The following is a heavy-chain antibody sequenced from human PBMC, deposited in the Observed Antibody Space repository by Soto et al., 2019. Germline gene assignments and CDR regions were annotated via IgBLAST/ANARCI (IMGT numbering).Heavy chain of an antibody. CDR3: AREVIPLTTDWYFDL. CDR2: IYDRGST. J-gene: IGHJ2*01. Sequence: QLQLRESGPGLVKPSETLSLTCTVSGGSISGGVGGLYYWSWIRQPPGKGLEWIGYIYDRGSTYYNPSLKRRVTISVDTSKNQCSLRLSSVTAADTAVYYCAREVIPLTTDWYFDLWGRGTLVTVSS. V-gene: IGHV4-30-4*01. D-gene: IGHD4-17*01. CDR1: GGSISGGVGGLYY.